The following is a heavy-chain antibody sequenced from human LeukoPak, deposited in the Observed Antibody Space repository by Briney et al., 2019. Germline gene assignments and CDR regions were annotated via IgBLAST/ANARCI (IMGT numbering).Heavy chain of an antibody. D-gene: IGHD2-8*01. Sequence: PSEPLTLPCTVSGRSISSYYWLWTRRPPGKALVGIGHMYYSGRTNYSPSRKSRVTISLGTPKTHFSLKLSHVTAADEAVYYCSRLYDNGYAAFDNWGQGTLVTVSS. CDR3: SRLYDNGYAAFDN. CDR1: GRSISSYY. CDR2: MYYSGRT. J-gene: IGHJ3*02. V-gene: IGHV4-59*08.